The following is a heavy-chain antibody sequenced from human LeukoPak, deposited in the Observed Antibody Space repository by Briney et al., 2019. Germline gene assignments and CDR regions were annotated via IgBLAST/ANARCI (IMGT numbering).Heavy chain of an antibody. CDR1: GFTFSSYA. V-gene: IGHV3-23*01. CDR3: AKEVTLGYCSSTSCSDP. J-gene: IGHJ5*02. CDR2: ISGSGGST. D-gene: IGHD2-2*01. Sequence: ESGGSLRLSCAASGFTFSSYAMSWVRQAPGKGLEWVSAISGSGGSTYYADSVKGRFTISRDNSKNTLYLQMNSLGAEDTAVYYCAKEVTLGYCSSTSCSDPWGQGTLVTVSS.